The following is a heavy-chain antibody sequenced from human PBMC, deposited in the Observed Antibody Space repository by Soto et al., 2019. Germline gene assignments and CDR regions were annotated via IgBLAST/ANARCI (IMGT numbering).Heavy chain of an antibody. Sequence: GGSLRLSCAASGFTFSSYGMHWVRQAPGKGLEWVAVISYDGSNKYYADSVKGRFTISRDNSKNTLYLQMNSLRAEDTAVYYCAKDGAELQPFAYYFDYWGQGTLVTVSS. J-gene: IGHJ4*02. V-gene: IGHV3-30*18. D-gene: IGHD1-7*01. CDR2: ISYDGSNK. CDR3: AKDGAELQPFAYYFDY. CDR1: GFTFSSYG.